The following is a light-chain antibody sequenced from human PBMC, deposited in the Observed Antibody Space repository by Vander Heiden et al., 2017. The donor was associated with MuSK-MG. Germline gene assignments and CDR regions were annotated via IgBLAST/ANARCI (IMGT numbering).Light chain of an antibody. CDR1: QGISSA. V-gene: IGKV1-13*02. J-gene: IGKJ4*01. Sequence: AMQLTQSPSALSASVGDRVTITCRASQGISSALAWYQQKPGQAPKLLIYDASSLESGVPSRFSGSGSGTDFTLTISSLQPEDFATYYCQQVNSYPLTFGGGTKVEIK. CDR2: DAS. CDR3: QQVNSYPLT.